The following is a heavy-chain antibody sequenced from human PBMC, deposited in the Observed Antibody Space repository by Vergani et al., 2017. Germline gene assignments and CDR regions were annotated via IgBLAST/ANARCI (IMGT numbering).Heavy chain of an antibody. CDR1: GGSFSGYF. V-gene: IGHV4-34*01. J-gene: IGHJ2*01. CDR2: INQNGRT. CDR3: ARVGHLVAVTGEGPSLDL. Sequence: QVQLQQWGAGLLKPSETLSLTCAVYGGSFSGYFWNWIRQPPGKGLEWVGEINQNGRTNYNPSLSSRVTISVDTSKSQFSLKLDSVTAADTAVYYCARVGHLVAVTGEGPSLDLWGRGTLVTVSS. D-gene: IGHD2-21*02.